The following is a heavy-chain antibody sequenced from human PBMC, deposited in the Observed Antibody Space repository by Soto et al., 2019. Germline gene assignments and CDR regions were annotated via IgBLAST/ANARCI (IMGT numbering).Heavy chain of an antibody. CDR2: IIPIFGTA. J-gene: IGHJ4*02. Sequence: SVKVSCKASGGTFSSYAISWVRQAPGQGLEWMGGIIPIFGTANYAQKFQGRVTITADESTSTAYMELSSLRSEDTAVCYCARSFARCGAYRDIDYWGQGTRVTVAS. V-gene: IGHV1-69*13. D-gene: IGHD3-10*01. CDR1: GGTFSSYA. CDR3: ARSFARCGAYRDIDY.